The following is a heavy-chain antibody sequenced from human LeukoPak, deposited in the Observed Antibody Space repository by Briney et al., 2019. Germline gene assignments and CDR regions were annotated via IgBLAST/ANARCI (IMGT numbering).Heavy chain of an antibody. V-gene: IGHV1-69*06. J-gene: IGHJ5*02. CDR2: IIPIFGTA. CDR1: GGTFSSYA. D-gene: IGHD2-15*01. CDR3: AREPSGYCSESGCQDWFDP. Sequence: SVKVSCKASGGTFSSYAISWVRQAPGQGLEWMGGIIPIFGTANYAQKFQGRVTITADKSTNTAYMELSSLKSEDTAVYFCAREPSGYCSESGCQDWFDPWGQGTPVTVSS.